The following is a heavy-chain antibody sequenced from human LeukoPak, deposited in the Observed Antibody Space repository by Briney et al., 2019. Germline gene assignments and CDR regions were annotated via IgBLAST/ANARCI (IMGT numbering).Heavy chain of an antibody. V-gene: IGHV1-2*02. J-gene: IGHJ4*02. CDR2: INPNSGGT. Sequence: ASVKVSCKASGYTFTSYGISWVRQAPGQGLEWMGWINPNSGGTNYAQKFQGRVTMTRDTSISTAYMELSRLRSDDTAVYYCARGRITMVRGATQSGYWGQGTLVTVSS. CDR1: GYTFTSYG. D-gene: IGHD3-10*01. CDR3: ARGRITMVRGATQSGY.